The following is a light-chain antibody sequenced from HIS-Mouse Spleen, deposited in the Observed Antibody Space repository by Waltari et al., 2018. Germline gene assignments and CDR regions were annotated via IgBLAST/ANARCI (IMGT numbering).Light chain of an antibody. V-gene: IGLV2-23*01. Sequence: QSALTQPASVSGSPGQSITISCTGTSSAVGSYNLVSWYQQHPGKAPKLMIYEGSTRPSGVSNRFSGSKSGNTASLTISGLQAEDEADYYCCSYAGSSTWVFGGGTKLTVL. CDR3: CSYAGSSTWV. CDR1: SSAVGSYNL. CDR2: EGS. J-gene: IGLJ3*02.